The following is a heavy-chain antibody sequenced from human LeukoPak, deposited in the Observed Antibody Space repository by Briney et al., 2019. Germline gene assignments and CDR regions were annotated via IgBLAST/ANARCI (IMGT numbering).Heavy chain of an antibody. D-gene: IGHD2-2*01. CDR3: ATTYCSSTSCYPYYFDY. Sequence: PGGSLRLSCAASGFTVSSNYMSWVRQSPGKGVEWVSVVYGGGRTYYADSVEGRFTISRDNSKNTLYLQMNSLRAEDTAVYYCATTYCSSTSCYPYYFDYWGQGTLVTVSS. V-gene: IGHV3-53*01. CDR2: VYGGGRT. CDR1: GFTVSSNY. J-gene: IGHJ4*02.